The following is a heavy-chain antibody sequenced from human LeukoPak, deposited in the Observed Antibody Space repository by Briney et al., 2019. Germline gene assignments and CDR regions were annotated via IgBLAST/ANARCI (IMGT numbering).Heavy chain of an antibody. D-gene: IGHD1-26*01. V-gene: IGHV3-53*01. CDR1: GFTVSSNY. Sequence: PGGSLRLSCAASGFTVSSNYMSWVRQAPGKGLEWVSVIYSGGSTYYAGSVKGRFTISRDNSKNTLYLQMNSLRAEDTAVYYCAREIVGATIDWGQGTLVTVSS. J-gene: IGHJ4*02. CDR3: AREIVGATID. CDR2: IYSGGST.